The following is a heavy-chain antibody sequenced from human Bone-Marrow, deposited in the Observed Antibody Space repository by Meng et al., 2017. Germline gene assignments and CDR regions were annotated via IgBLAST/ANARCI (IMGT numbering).Heavy chain of an antibody. V-gene: IGHV3-33*01. D-gene: IGHD3-22*01. CDR1: GFTFNNCG. CDR3: ARDYYDSPGPFDY. J-gene: IGHJ4*02. CDR2: VWYDGSNK. Sequence: VQLVGAGGGVGQPGRTLRLSCAASGFTFNNCGMNCVRQATGKGLEWVAVVWYDGSNKYYADSVKGRFTISGDNSKNTLYLQMNGLRAEDTAIYYCARDYYDSPGPFDYWGQGTLVTVSS.